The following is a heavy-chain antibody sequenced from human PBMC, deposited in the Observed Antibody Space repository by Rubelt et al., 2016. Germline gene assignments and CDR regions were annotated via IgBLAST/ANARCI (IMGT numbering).Heavy chain of an antibody. CDR2: ISAYNGNT. CDR1: GYTFTTYG. J-gene: IGHJ4*02. D-gene: IGHD1-26*01. CDR3: AREAYSGRYPLIDY. Sequence: QVQLVQSGAEVKKPGASVKVSCKASGYTFTTYGINWVRQAPGQGLEWMGWISAYNGNTNHAQKLQGRVTMTTDTSTSTAYRELRSLGSDDTAGYYCAREAYSGRYPLIDYWGQGTLVTVSS. V-gene: IGHV1-18*01.